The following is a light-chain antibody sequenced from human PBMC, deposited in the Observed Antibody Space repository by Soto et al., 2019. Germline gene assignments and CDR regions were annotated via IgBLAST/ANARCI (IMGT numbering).Light chain of an antibody. CDR2: DVS. CDR1: SSDVGGYNY. V-gene: IGLV2-11*01. J-gene: IGLJ3*02. Sequence: QSALTQPRSVSGSPGQSATISCTGTSSDVGGYNYVSWYQQYPGKAPKLIIYDVSKRPSGVPDRFSGSKSGNTASLTISGLQAEDEADYYCCSYAGTYTLWVFGGGTKLTVL. CDR3: CSYAGTYTLWV.